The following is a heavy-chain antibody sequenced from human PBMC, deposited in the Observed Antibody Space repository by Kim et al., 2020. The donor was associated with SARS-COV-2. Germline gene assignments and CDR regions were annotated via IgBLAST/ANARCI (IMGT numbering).Heavy chain of an antibody. Sequence: SETLSLTCTVSGGSISSSSYYWGWIRQPPGKGLEWIGSIYYSGSTYYNPSLKSRVTISVDTSKNQFSLKLSSVTAADTAVYYCARRGTMVRGPEVYFDYWGQRTLVTVSS. CDR3: ARRGTMVRGPEVYFDY. CDR2: IYYSGST. V-gene: IGHV4-39*01. J-gene: IGHJ4*02. D-gene: IGHD3-10*01. CDR1: GGSISSSSYY.